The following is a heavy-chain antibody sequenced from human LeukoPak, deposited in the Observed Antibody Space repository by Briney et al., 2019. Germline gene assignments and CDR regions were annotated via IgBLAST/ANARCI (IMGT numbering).Heavy chain of an antibody. CDR3: ARFWTGYSDY. CDR1: GFSFTSYW. D-gene: IGHD3/OR15-3a*01. CDR2: IYPADSDT. V-gene: IGHV5-51*01. J-gene: IGHJ4*02. Sequence: GESLKIFCKGSGFSFTSYWFGWVRQMPGKGLEWMGLIYPADSDTRYSPSFQGQVTISAGRSISTAYLQWSSLKASDTAMYYCARFWTGYSDYWGQGTLVTVSS.